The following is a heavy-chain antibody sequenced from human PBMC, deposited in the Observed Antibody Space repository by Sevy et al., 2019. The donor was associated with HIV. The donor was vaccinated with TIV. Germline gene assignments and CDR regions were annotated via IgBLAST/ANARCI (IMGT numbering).Heavy chain of an antibody. D-gene: IGHD2-2*01. V-gene: IGHV3-7*03. Sequence: GGSLRLSCAASGFTFSTYWMSWVRQAPGKGLEWVANIKKDRSEKNYVDSVKGRFTISRDNAKNSLYLQMNSLRVEDTAGYYGARDCSSSNCLWGLDVWGQGTSVTVSS. J-gene: IGHJ6*02. CDR1: GFTFSTYW. CDR3: ARDCSSSNCLWGLDV. CDR2: IKKDRSEK.